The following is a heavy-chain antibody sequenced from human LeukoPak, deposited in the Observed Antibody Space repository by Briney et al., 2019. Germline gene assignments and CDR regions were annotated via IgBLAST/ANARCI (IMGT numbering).Heavy chain of an antibody. J-gene: IGHJ6*03. V-gene: IGHV4-59*08. D-gene: IGHD3-16*02. Sequence: PSETLSLTCTVSGGSIGTYYWSWIRQSPGKGLEWIGYIYVTGTRYNPYLQSRVTISVDRSRNQFFLKMSAVTAADTAVYYCARHIGGGIEDMDVWGKGTKVIVSS. CDR3: ARHIGGGIEDMDV. CDR1: GGSIGTYY. CDR2: IYVTGT.